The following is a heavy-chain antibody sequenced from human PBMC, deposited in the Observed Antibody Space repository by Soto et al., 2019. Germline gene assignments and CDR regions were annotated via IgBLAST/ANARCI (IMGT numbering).Heavy chain of an antibody. J-gene: IGHJ4*02. CDR2: IYYSGST. Sequence: SETLSLTCTVSDGSIFSGGYYWSWIRQHPGKGLEWIGYIYYSGSTYYNPSLKSRVTISVDTSKNQFSLKLSSVTAADTAVYYCAREVPTPYYFDYWGQGTLVTVSS. V-gene: IGHV4-31*03. CDR1: DGSIFSGGYY. CDR3: AREVPTPYYFDY.